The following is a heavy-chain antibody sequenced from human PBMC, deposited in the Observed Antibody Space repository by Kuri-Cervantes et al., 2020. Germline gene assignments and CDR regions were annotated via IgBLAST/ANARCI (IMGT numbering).Heavy chain of an antibody. CDR2: IFHSGST. V-gene: IGHV4-4*02. CDR3: ARDKYFDY. CDR1: GGSITTNDW. J-gene: IGHJ4*02. Sequence: SETLSLTCSISGGSITTNDWWWTWVRQPPGKGLEWIGEIFHSGSTNYNPSLKSRVTISLDKSKNQFSLKMSSVTAADTAVYYCARDKYFDYWGQGTLVTVSS.